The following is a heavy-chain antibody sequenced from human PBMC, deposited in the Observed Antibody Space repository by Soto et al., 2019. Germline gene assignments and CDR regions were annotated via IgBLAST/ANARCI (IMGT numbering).Heavy chain of an antibody. J-gene: IGHJ5*02. D-gene: IGHD3-10*01. CDR3: ARDHSGEPQVWWFDP. CDR1: GFTFSTYG. CDR2: IWYDGSNK. Sequence: QVQLVESGGGVVQPGRSLRLSCAASGFTFSTYGMHWVRQAPGKGLEWVAVIWYDGSNKYYADSVKGRFTISRDNSKNTLYLQMSSLRAEDTAVYYCARDHSGEPQVWWFDPWGQGTLVTVSS. V-gene: IGHV3-33*01.